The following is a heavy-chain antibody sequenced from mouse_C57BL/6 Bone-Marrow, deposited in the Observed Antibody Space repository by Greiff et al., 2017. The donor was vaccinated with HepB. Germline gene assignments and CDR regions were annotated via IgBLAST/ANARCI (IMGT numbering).Heavy chain of an antibody. CDR3: ARYYGSSYGAMDY. J-gene: IGHJ4*01. V-gene: IGHV3-8*01. CDR2: ISYSGST. Sequence: DVQLQESGPGLAKPSQTLSLTCSVTGYSITSDYWNWIRKFPGNKLEYMGYISYSGSTYYNPSLKSRISITRDTSTNQYYLQLNSVTTEDTATYYCARYYGSSYGAMDYWGQGTSVTVSS. D-gene: IGHD1-1*01. CDR1: GYSITSDY.